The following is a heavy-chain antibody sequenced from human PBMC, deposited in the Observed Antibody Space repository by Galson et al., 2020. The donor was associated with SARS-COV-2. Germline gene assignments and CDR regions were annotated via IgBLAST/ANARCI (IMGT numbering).Heavy chain of an antibody. CDR3: ARDSSMAATGQE. CDR1: GASISSYN. V-gene: IGHV4-59*01. Sequence: SETLSLTCTVSGASISSYNWSWLRQPPGKGLEWIGYIYYDGSTNYNPSLKSRVTISVDTSKNQFSLKVSSVTAADTAVYYCARDSSMAATGQEWGQGILVTGSS. J-gene: IGHJ4*02. D-gene: IGHD6-25*01. CDR2: IYYDGST.